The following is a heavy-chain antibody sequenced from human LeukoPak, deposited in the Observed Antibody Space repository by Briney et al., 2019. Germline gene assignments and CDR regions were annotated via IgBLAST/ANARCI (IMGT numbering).Heavy chain of an antibody. D-gene: IGHD3-16*02. CDR1: GYTFTNYA. J-gene: IGHJ4*02. CDR3: ARAYQRLGELSLPDY. CDR2: IHPSTGNP. Sequence: GASVKVSCKASGYTFTNYAMNWVRQAPGQGLEWMGWIHPSTGNPTYAQDFTGRFVFSLETSVSTTYLQISSLKAEDTAVYYCARAYQRLGELSLPDYWGQGTLVTVSS. V-gene: IGHV7-4-1*02.